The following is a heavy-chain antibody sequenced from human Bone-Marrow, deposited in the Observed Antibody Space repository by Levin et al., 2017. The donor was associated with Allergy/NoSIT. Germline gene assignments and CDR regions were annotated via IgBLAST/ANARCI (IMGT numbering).Heavy chain of an antibody. CDR1: GYRFTNFW. Sequence: GESLKISCKASGYRFTNFWIGWVRKMPGKGLEWMGIIYPGDSDTKYSPSFEGQVTISADKSISTAYLQWTSLKASDTAMYYCAFPVSGSLIDEASDFWGQGTMVTVSS. J-gene: IGHJ3*01. D-gene: IGHD1-26*01. CDR3: AFPVSGSLIDEASDF. CDR2: IYPGDSDT. V-gene: IGHV5-51*01.